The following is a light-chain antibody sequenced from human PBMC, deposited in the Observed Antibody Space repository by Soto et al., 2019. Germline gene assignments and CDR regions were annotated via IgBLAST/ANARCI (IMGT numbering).Light chain of an antibody. J-gene: IGKJ1*01. CDR1: QDIAIY. CDR2: AAS. V-gene: IGKV1-9*01. CDR3: QQYGSSRT. Sequence: IQLTQSPSSLSASVGDRVTITCRASQDIAIYLAWYQQKPGKAPKLLIYAASTLQSGVPSRFSGSGSGTDFTLTISRLEPEDFAVYYCQQYGSSRTFGQGTKVDIK.